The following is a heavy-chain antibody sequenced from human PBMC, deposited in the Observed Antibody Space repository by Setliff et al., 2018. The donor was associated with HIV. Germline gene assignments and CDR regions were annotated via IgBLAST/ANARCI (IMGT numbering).Heavy chain of an antibody. CDR3: ARVQMAYAAFDV. V-gene: IGHV4-59*01. CDR1: GGSISTYY. CDR2: IYFTGSS. J-gene: IGHJ3*01. D-gene: IGHD4-17*01. Sequence: SETLSLTCTVSGGSISTYYWSWIRQPPGKGLEWIGSIYFTGSSDNNPSLKSRVTLSVDTSKNQFSLKLSSVTAADTAVYYRARVQMAYAAFDVWGQGTMVTVSS.